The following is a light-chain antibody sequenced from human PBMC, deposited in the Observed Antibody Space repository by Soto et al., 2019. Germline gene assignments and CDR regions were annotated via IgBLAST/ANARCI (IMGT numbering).Light chain of an antibody. CDR1: QSVSSSY. Sequence: EIVLTQSPCTLSLSPGEQATLSCMASQSVSSSYLAWYQQKPGQAPRLLIYGASNRATGIPDRFSGSGSGTDFTLTISRLEPEDFAVYYCQQYGNSRGTFGQGTKVDIK. V-gene: IGKV3-20*01. J-gene: IGKJ1*01. CDR3: QQYGNSRGT. CDR2: GAS.